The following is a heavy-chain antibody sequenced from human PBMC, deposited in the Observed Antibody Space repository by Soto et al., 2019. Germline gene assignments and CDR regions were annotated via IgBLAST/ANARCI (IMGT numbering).Heavy chain of an antibody. J-gene: IGHJ6*02. Sequence: GGSLRLSCEASGFNFGAYAMSWVRQAPGKGLEWVSGISGSSSGTYYTDSVKGRFTISRDNAKNSLYLQMNSLRAEDTAVYYCARSEYYDFWSDENYYYYGMDVWGQGTTVTVSS. CDR1: GFNFGAYA. CDR2: ISGSSSGT. V-gene: IGHV3-21*01. CDR3: ARSEYYDFWSDENYYYYGMDV. D-gene: IGHD3-3*01.